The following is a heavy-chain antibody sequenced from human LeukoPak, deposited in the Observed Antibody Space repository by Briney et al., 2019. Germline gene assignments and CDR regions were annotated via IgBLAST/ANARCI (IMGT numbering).Heavy chain of an antibody. CDR1: GGSMSSYY. J-gene: IGHJ4*02. Sequence: SETLSLTCTVSGGSMSSYYWGWIRQPPGKGLEWIGSIYYSGSTYYNPSLKSRVTISVDTSKNQFSLKLSSVTAADTAVYYCARISGEFDFDYWGQGTLVTVSS. CDR2: IYYSGST. CDR3: ARISGEFDFDY. V-gene: IGHV4-39*01. D-gene: IGHD3-10*01.